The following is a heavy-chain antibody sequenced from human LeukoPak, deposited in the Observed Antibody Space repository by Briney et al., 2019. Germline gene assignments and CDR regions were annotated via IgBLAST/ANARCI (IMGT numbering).Heavy chain of an antibody. D-gene: IGHD3-16*01. CDR2: ISSSSSYI. CDR1: GFTFSSYG. Sequence: GGSLRLSCAASGFTFSSYGMNWVRQAPGKGLEWVSSISSSSSYIYYADSVKGRFTISRDNAKNSLYLQMNSLRAEDTAVYYCARGSMGYYYYMDVWGKGTTVTVSS. V-gene: IGHV3-21*01. CDR3: ARGSMGYYYYMDV. J-gene: IGHJ6*03.